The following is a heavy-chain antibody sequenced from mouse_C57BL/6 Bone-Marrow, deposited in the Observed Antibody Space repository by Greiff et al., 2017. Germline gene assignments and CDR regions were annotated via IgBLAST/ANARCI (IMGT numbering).Heavy chain of an antibody. CDR2: INPNNGGT. V-gene: IGHV1-18*01. CDR1: GYTFTDYN. J-gene: IGHJ2*01. D-gene: IGHD6-1*01. CDR3: ARLLWDYFDY. Sequence: EVKVVESGPELVKPGASVKIPCKASGYTFTDYNMDWVKQSHGKSLEWIGDINPNNGGTIYNQKFKGKATLTVDKSSSTAYMELRSLTSEDTAVYYCARLLWDYFDYWGQGTTLTVSS.